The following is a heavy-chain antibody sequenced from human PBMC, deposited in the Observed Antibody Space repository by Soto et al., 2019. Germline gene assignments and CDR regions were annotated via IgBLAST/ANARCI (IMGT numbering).Heavy chain of an antibody. D-gene: IGHD3-3*01. V-gene: IGHV4-59*01. CDR1: GGSISSYY. J-gene: IGHJ1*01. CDR2: IYYSGST. CDR3: ARVDLDVEYFQH. Sequence: SETLSLTCTVSGGSISSYYWSWIRQPPGKGLEWIGYIYYSGSTNYNPSLKSRVTISVDTSKNQFSLKLSSVTAADTAVYYRARVDLDVEYFQHWGQGTLVTVSS.